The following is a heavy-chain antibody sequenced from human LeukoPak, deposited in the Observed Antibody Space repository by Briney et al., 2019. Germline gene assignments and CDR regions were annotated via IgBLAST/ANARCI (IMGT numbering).Heavy chain of an antibody. D-gene: IGHD7-27*01. J-gene: IGHJ4*02. CDR2: IYSGGST. Sequence: PGGSLRLSCAASGFTVSSNYMSWVRQAPGKGLEWVSVIYSGGSTYYADSVKGRFTISRDNSKDTLYLQMNSLRAEDTAVYYCARDSLGIVDYWGQGTLVTVSS. CDR3: ARDSLGIVDY. CDR1: GFTVSSNY. V-gene: IGHV3-53*01.